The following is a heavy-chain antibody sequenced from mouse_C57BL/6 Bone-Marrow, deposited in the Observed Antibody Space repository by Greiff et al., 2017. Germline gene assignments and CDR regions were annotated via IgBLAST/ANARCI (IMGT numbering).Heavy chain of an antibody. CDR1: GYSITSGYY. CDR3: ARPYYGSSGFAY. J-gene: IGHJ3*01. Sequence: DVQLQESGPGLVKPSQSLSLTCSVTGYSITSGYYWNWIRQFPGNKLEWMGYISYDGSNNYNPSLKNRISITRDTSKNQFFLKLNSVTTEDTATYYCARPYYGSSGFAYWGQGTLVTVSA. D-gene: IGHD1-1*01. V-gene: IGHV3-6*01. CDR2: ISYDGSN.